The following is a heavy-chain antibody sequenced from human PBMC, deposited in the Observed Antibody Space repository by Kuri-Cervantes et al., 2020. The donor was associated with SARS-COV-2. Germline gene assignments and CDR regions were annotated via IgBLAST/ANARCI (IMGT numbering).Heavy chain of an antibody. CDR3: ARARSGTIDAFDI. D-gene: IGHD3-10*01. CDR2: INPTVGDT. V-gene: IGHV1-46*01. J-gene: IGHJ3*02. CDR1: GATFSTYG. Sequence: ASVKVSCKASGATFSTYGFSWVRQAPGQGLEWMGVINPTVGDTTYAQKFQGRVTMTRDTSTSTVYVELSSLRSEDTAVYYCARARSGTIDAFDIWGQGTMVTVS.